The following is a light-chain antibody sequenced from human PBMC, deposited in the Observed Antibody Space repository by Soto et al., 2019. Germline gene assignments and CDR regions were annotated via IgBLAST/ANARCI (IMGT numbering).Light chain of an antibody. CDR2: RNN. CDR3: AAWDDAPYGGV. Sequence: QAVLTQPPSASGTPGQRVTISCSGSSSNIGSNAVHWYQQVPGTAPKLLIYRNNQRPSGVPDRFSGSRSGTSASLAISGLQSGDEADYYCAAWDDAPYGGVFGGGTKLTVL. CDR1: SSNIGSNA. J-gene: IGLJ3*02. V-gene: IGLV1-44*01.